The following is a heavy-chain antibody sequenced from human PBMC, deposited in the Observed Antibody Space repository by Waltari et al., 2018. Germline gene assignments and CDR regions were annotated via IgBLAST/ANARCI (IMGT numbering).Heavy chain of an antibody. V-gene: IGHV5-51*01. CDR1: GYNFAAYW. D-gene: IGHD1-26*01. CDR2: IYPVDSDT. Sequence: EVQLVQSGAEVKKPGESLKISCEGSGYNFAAYWIGWVRQMPGKGLEWMGFIYPVDSDTGYNPSVQGQVPSSADKSIKTAYLQWASLKASDSAIYYCARHGWYSGHNGDFYYMDVWGEGTTVSVSS. J-gene: IGHJ6*03. CDR3: ARHGWYSGHNGDFYYMDV.